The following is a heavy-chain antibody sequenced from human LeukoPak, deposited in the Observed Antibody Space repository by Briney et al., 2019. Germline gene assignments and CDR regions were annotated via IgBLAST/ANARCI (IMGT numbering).Heavy chain of an antibody. V-gene: IGHV1-2*02. D-gene: IGHD3-3*01. CDR1: GYTFTGYY. Sequence: ASVKVSCKXSGYTFTGYYMHWVRQAPGQGLEWMGWINPNSGGTNYAQKFQGRVTMTRDTSISTAYMELSRLRSDDTAVYYCARESDYDFWSGYYGNWFDPWGQGTLVTVSS. CDR2: INPNSGGT. CDR3: ARESDYDFWSGYYGNWFDP. J-gene: IGHJ5*02.